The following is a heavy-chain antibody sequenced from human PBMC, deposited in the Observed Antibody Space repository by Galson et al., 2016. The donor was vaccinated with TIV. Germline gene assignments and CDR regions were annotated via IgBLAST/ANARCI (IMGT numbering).Heavy chain of an antibody. J-gene: IGHJ6*02. CDR2: IRNKVYGGTT. CDR3: TTFGVASRYYYYYGMDV. D-gene: IGHD3-3*01. V-gene: IGHV3-49*04. Sequence: SLRLSCAGSGFMFGDYGMSWVRQAPGKGLEWVGLIRNKVYGGTTECAASVKGRFTISRDDSKRIAYLQMNSLKTEDTAVYYCTTFGVASRYYYYYGMDVWGQGTTVTVSS. CDR1: GFMFGDYG.